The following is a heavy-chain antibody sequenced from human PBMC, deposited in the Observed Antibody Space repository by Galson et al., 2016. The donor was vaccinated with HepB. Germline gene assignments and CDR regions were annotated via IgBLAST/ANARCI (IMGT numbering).Heavy chain of an antibody. CDR2: INAGNGNT. Sequence: YTFTSYAMHWVRQAPGQRLEWMGWINAGNGNTKNSQKFQGRVTITRDTSASTAYMELSSLRSEDTAVYYCARAGTLRSGGSCSYLDSWGQGTLVTVAP. CDR3: ARAGTLRSGGSCSYLDS. D-gene: IGHD2-15*01. CDR1: YTFTSYA. J-gene: IGHJ4*02. V-gene: IGHV1-3*01.